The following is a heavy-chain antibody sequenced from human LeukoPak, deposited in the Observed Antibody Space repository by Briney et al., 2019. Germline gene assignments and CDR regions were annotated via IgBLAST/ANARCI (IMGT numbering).Heavy chain of an antibody. Sequence: GVSVKVSCKASGYTFTSYGISWVRQAPGQGLEWMGWISAYNGNTNYAQKLQGRVTMTTDTSTSTAYMELRSLRSDDTAVYYCAREGAYYGSGRIRYYFDYWGQGTLVTVSS. V-gene: IGHV1-18*01. CDR2: ISAYNGNT. CDR3: AREGAYYGSGRIRYYFDY. D-gene: IGHD3-10*01. CDR1: GYTFTSYG. J-gene: IGHJ4*02.